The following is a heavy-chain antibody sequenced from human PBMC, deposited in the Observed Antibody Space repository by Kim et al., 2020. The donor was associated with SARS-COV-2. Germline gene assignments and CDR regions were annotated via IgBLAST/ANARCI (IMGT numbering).Heavy chain of an antibody. CDR1: GFTFSNYP. CDR2: ISSDGSYE. J-gene: IGHJ4*02. D-gene: IGHD6-6*01. CDR3: TRDLGGYASSSDY. V-gene: IGHV3-30*04. Sequence: GGSLRLSCGASGFTFSNYPIHWVRQAPGKGLEWVAVISSDGSYEYYTDSVKGRFTVFRDNSRSTLYLQMNSLRADDTAFYYCTRDLGGYASSSDYWGQGTLVTVSS.